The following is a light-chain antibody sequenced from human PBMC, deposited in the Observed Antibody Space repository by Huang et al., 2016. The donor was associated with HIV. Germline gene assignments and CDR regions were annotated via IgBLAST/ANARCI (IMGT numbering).Light chain of an antibody. Sequence: IQMTQSPSSLSAFVGDTATSTCRASQVIGNSLAWYQQKTRRPPKLLFYVASTLQSGVPSRFSGSGSGTDFTLTISNLQTEDVATYYCQKYDSAPRTFGQGTRV. CDR1: QVIGNS. CDR2: VAS. CDR3: QKYDSAPRT. J-gene: IGKJ1*01. V-gene: IGKV1-27*01.